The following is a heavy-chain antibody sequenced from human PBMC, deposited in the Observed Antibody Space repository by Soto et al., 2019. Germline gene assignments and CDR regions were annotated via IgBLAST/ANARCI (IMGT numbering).Heavy chain of an antibody. Sequence: GGSLRLSCAASGFTFSSYAMSWVRQAPGKGLEWVSAISGSGGSTYYADSVKGRFTISRDNSKNTLYLQMNSLRAEDTAVYYCAKVTYSSSWYWGYFDYWGQGTLVTVSS. J-gene: IGHJ4*02. D-gene: IGHD6-13*01. CDR1: GFTFSSYA. CDR2: ISGSGGST. CDR3: AKVTYSSSWYWGYFDY. V-gene: IGHV3-23*01.